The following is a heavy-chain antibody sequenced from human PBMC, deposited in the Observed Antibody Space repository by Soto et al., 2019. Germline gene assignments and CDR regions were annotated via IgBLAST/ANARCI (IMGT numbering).Heavy chain of an antibody. CDR3: APLGVGAQDNY. V-gene: IGHV3-30*03. CDR2: ISYDGSKK. D-gene: IGHD1-26*01. CDR1: GFTFSTYG. J-gene: IGHJ4*02. Sequence: ESGGGVVQPGRSLRLSCAASGFTFSTYGMHWVRQAPGKGLEWVAAISYDGSKKYYADSVKGRFTISRDNSENTLYLQMNSLRAEDTAMYYCAPLGVGAQDNYWGQGTLVTVSS.